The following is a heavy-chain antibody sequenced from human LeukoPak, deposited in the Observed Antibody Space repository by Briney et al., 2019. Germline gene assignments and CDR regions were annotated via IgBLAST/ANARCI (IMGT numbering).Heavy chain of an antibody. CDR2: IKQDGSEK. V-gene: IGHV3-7*01. CDR3: ARVNSRYYDFWSGYPSYGMDV. J-gene: IGHJ6*02. CDR1: GFTFSSYW. Sequence: GSLRLSCAASGFTFSSYWMSWVRQAPGKGLEWVANIKQDGSEKYYVDSVKGRFTISRDNAKNSLYLQMNSLRAEDTAVYYCARVNSRYYDFWSGYPSYGMDVWGQGTTVTVSS. D-gene: IGHD3-3*01.